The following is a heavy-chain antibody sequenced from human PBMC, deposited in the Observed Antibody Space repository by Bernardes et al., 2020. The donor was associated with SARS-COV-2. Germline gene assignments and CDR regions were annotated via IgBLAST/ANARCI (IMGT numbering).Heavy chain of an antibody. CDR3: AIQDRTGYYYGA. Sequence: GGSLRLSCAASGFTFSNHLFSWFRQAPGKGLEWVALTSNGGLKIDYSDTVKGRFTLSRDTSKKTVFLQMSSLSAEDTAVYYCAIQDRTGYYYGAWGQGTRVTVSS. J-gene: IGHJ5*02. CDR1: GFTFSNHL. V-gene: IGHV3-30*03. CDR2: TSNGGLKI. D-gene: IGHD3-9*01.